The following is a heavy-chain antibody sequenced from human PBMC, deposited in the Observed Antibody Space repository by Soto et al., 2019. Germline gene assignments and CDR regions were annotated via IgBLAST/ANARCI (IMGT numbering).Heavy chain of an antibody. CDR2: IWYDGSNK. D-gene: IGHD6-6*01. CDR3: ARLPYSSSSGYSYAHDAFDI. J-gene: IGHJ3*02. Sequence: GGSLRLSCAASGFTFSSYGMHWVRQAPGKGLEWVAVIWYDGSNKYYADSVKGRFTISRDNSKNTLYLQMNSLRAEDTAVYYCARLPYSSSSGYSYAHDAFDIWGQGTMVTVSS. V-gene: IGHV3-33*01. CDR1: GFTFSSYG.